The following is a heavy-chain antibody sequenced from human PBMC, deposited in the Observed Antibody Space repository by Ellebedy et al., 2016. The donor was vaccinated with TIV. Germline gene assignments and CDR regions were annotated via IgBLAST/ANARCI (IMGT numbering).Heavy chain of an antibody. Sequence: ASVKVSXXVSGYTLTELSMHWVRQAPGKGLEWMGGFDPEDGETIYAQKFQGRVTMTEDTSTDTAYMELSSLRSEDTAVYYCARASITMVRGVITVYYYYGMDVWGQGTTVTVSS. J-gene: IGHJ6*02. CDR1: GYTLTELS. CDR2: FDPEDGET. V-gene: IGHV1-24*01. CDR3: ARASITMVRGVITVYYYYGMDV. D-gene: IGHD3-10*01.